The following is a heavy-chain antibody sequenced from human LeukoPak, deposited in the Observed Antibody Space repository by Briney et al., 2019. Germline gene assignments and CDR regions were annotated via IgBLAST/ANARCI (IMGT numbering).Heavy chain of an antibody. CDR1: GFTFSSYA. J-gene: IGHJ4*02. V-gene: IGHV3-23*01. CDR3: AKRPKAYYYDSSGYYYFDY. D-gene: IGHD3-22*01. CDR2: ISGSGGST. Sequence: GGSLRLSCAASGFTFSSYAMSWVRQAPGKGVEGVSAISGSGGSTYYADSVKGRFTISRDNSKNTLYLQMTSLRAEDTAVYYCAKRPKAYYYDSSGYYYFDYWGQGTLVTVSS.